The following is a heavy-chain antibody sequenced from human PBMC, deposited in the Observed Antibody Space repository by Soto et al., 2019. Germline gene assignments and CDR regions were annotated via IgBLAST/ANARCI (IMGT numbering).Heavy chain of an antibody. D-gene: IGHD5-12*01. CDR1: GGSISSGDYY. Sequence: PSETLSLTCTVSGGSISSGDYYWSWIRQPPGKGLEWIGYIYYSGSTYYNPSLKSRVTISVDTSKNQFSLKLSSVTAADTAVYYCASAKWQRGGHFDYWGQGTLVTVSS. J-gene: IGHJ4*02. CDR3: ASAKWQRGGHFDY. CDR2: IYYSGST. V-gene: IGHV4-30-4*01.